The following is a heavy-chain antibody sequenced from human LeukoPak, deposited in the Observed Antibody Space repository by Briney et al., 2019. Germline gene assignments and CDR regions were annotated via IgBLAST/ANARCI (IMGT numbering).Heavy chain of an antibody. CDR2: MSGGGLST. D-gene: IGHD3-22*01. CDR3: AKVEHQYYYDSSGRGYYYYMDV. J-gene: IGHJ6*03. V-gene: IGHV3-23*01. CDR1: DSNIGTYA. Sequence: PGGSLRLSCGAPDSNIGTYAVTWVRQVPGKGLEWASGMSGGGLSTYYARSVKGRFTISRDTSKNTFYLEMNSLGADDTALYYCAKVEHQYYYDSSGRGYYYYMDVWGKGTTVTVSS.